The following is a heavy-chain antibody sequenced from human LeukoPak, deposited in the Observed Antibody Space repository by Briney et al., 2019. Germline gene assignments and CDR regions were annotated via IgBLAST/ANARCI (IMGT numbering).Heavy chain of an antibody. CDR1: GFTFSSYS. J-gene: IGHJ6*03. Sequence: GGSLRLSCAASGFTFSSYSMNWVRQAPGKGLEWVSSISSSSSYIYYADSVKGRFTISRDNAKNSLYLQMNSLRAEDTAVYYCARDKEYSSGWSQDGYYYYYYYMDVWGKGTTVTVSS. D-gene: IGHD6-19*01. CDR2: ISSSSSYI. V-gene: IGHV3-21*01. CDR3: ARDKEYSSGWSQDGYYYYYYYMDV.